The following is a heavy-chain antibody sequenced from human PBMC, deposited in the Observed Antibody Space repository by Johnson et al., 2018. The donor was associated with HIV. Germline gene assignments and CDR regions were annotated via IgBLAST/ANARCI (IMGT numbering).Heavy chain of an antibody. Sequence: VESGGGVVRPGGSLRLSCAASGFTFDDYGMSWVRQAPGKGLEWVSGISWNSGSIGYADSVKGRFTISRDNAKNALYLQMNSLRAEDTALYYCAKVPRGYSGYDTAFDIWGQGTMVTVSS. V-gene: IGHV3-20*04. CDR1: GFTFDDYG. J-gene: IGHJ3*02. CDR3: AKVPRGYSGYDTAFDI. D-gene: IGHD5-12*01. CDR2: ISWNSGSI.